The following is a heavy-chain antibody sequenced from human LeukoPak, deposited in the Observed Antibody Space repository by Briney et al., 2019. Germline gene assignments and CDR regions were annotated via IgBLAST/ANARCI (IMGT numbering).Heavy chain of an antibody. CDR1: GFTFSSYA. J-gene: IGHJ4*02. D-gene: IGHD3-10*01. CDR3: AKDLVTGSLDY. V-gene: IGHV3-23*01. Sequence: GGSLRLSCAASGFTFSSYAMTWVRQAPGKGLEWVSSISGSGGSTYYAGSVKGRFTISRDNSKNTLYLQRNSLRAEDTAVYYCAKDLVTGSLDYWGQGTLVTVSS. CDR2: ISGSGGST.